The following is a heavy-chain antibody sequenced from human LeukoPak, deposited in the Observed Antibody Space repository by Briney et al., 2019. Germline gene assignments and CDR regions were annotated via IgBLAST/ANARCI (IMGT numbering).Heavy chain of an antibody. CDR3: ARDPRPGGGPYYFDY. CDR1: GFTFSSYA. D-gene: IGHD3-16*01. CDR2: ISYDGSNK. V-gene: IGHV3-30-3*01. Sequence: PGRSLRLSCAASGFTFSSYAMHWVRQAPGKGLERVAVISYDGSNKYYADSVKGRFTISRDNSKNTLYLQMNSLRAEDTAVYYCARDPRPGGGPYYFDYWGQGTLVTVSS. J-gene: IGHJ4*02.